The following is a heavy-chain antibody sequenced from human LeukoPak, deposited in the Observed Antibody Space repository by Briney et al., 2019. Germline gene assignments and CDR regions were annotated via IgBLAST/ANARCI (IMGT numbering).Heavy chain of an antibody. CDR3: ARGVYNYGHDH. CDR2: INPNNGGT. Sequence: ASVKVSCKPSDYTFTDYNIHWVRQAPGQGLEWMGWINPNNGGTNYAQMFQGRVTMTRDMSISTAYMELTRLRSDDTAVFYCARGVYNYGHDHWGQGTLVTVSS. V-gene: IGHV1-2*02. J-gene: IGHJ4*02. D-gene: IGHD5-18*01. CDR1: DYTFTDYN.